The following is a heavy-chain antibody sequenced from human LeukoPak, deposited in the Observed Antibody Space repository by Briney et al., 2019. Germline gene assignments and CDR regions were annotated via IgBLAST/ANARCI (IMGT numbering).Heavy chain of an antibody. V-gene: IGHV3-23*01. CDR1: GFTFSDYA. J-gene: IGHJ4*02. D-gene: IGHD5-18*01. CDR2: ISDSGRAT. Sequence: GGSLRLSCAASGFTFSDYAISWVRQAPGKGLEWVSGISDSGRATYYAGSVKGRYTISRDNSKNTVSLQMNSLTAEDTAVYFCARHDSFIPYWGQGTPVTVSP. CDR3: ARHDSFIPY.